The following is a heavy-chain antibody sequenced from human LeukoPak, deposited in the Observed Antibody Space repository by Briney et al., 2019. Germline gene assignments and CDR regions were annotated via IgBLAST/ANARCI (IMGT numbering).Heavy chain of an antibody. V-gene: IGHV4-38-2*02. J-gene: IGHJ4*02. Sequence: PPETLSLTCTVSGYSLSGSYYWGWIRQPPGKGLEWIGSIFHSGSTSYNPSLKSRVTISIDTSKNQFSLKLSSVTAADTAMYYCARHPGYWGQGTLVTVSS. CDR2: IFHSGST. D-gene: IGHD3-10*01. CDR1: GYSLSGSYY. CDR3: ARHPGY.